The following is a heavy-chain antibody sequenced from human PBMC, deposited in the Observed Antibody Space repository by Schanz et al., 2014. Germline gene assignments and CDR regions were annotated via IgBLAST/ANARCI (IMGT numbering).Heavy chain of an antibody. V-gene: IGHV3-11*06. Sequence: GQLVESGGGLVQPGGSLRLSCAASGLTFSDYYMSWIRQAPGKGLEWVSYISSSSSYTNYADSVKGRFTISRDNSKNTLFLQMSSLRAEDTAVYYCARDGDFDYWGQGTLXTVSS. CDR1: GLTFSDYY. CDR2: ISSSSSYT. J-gene: IGHJ4*02. CDR3: ARDGDFDY.